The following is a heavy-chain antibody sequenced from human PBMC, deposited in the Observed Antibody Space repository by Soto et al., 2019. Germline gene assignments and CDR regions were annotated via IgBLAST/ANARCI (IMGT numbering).Heavy chain of an antibody. D-gene: IGHD2-15*01. Sequence: NPGGSMRLSCKSSGFTFRTYTINWVRQAPGKELEWVSGIRGFSPYTFYAESVKGRFTISRDNAKNSPYLQMNSLRAEDTAVYYCARDRGYDAHDYYYNAMDVWGQGTTVTVSS. J-gene: IGHJ6*02. V-gene: IGHV3-21*01. CDR2: IRGFSPYT. CDR3: ARDRGYDAHDYYYNAMDV. CDR1: GFTFRTYT.